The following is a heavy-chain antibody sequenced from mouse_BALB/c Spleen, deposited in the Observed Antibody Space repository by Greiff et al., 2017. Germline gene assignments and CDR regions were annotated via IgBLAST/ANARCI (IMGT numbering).Heavy chain of an antibody. CDR2: ISYSGST. J-gene: IGHJ3*01. CDR1: GYSITSDYA. Sequence: EVKLMESGPGLVKPSQSLSLTCTVTGYSITSDYAWNWIRQFPGNKLEWMGYISYSGSTSYNPSLKSRISITRDTSKNQFFLQLNSVTTEDTATYYCATDLLLLRRGFAYWGQGTLVTVSA. CDR3: ATDLLLLRRGFAY. V-gene: IGHV3-2*02. D-gene: IGHD2-2*01.